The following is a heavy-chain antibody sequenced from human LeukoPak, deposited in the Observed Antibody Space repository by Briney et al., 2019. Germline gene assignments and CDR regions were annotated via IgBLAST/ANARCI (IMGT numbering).Heavy chain of an antibody. J-gene: IGHJ4*02. V-gene: IGHV4-61*05. CDR1: SGSISTSNYY. CDR3: ARGSPGIFDY. D-gene: IGHD1-14*01. Sequence: SETLSLTCTVSSGSISTSNYYWGWVRQPPGKGLEWIGYIYYSGSTNYNPSLKSRVTISVDTSKNQFSLKLSSVTAADTAVYYCARGSPGIFDYWGQGTLVTVSS. CDR2: IYYSGST.